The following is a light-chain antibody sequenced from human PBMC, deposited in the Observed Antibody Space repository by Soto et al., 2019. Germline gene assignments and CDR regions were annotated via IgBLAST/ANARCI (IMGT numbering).Light chain of an antibody. V-gene: IGKV3-11*01. CDR1: QSVSTY. J-gene: IGKJ2*01. CDR3: HQRSNWMYT. Sequence: EVVLTQSPATRSLSPGERATLSCRASQSVSTYLAWYQQKPGQAPRLLIYDASNRATGIPARFSGSGSGTDFTLTISSLEPEDFAVYYCHQRSNWMYTFGQGTKLEI. CDR2: DAS.